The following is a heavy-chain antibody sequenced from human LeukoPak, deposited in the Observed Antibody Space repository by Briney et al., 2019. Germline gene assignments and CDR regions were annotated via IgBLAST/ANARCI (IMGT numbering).Heavy chain of an antibody. CDR1: GITLSSYG. CDR2: ISAGGDRT. Sequence: PGGSLRLSCAASGITLSSYGTTGVRQAPGKGLEWVSGISAGGDRTHYADSVKGRFTISRDNSKDTLSLQMNSLRVEDTAVYYCAKDRGYGGQGTLVTVSS. V-gene: IGHV3-23*01. CDR3: AKDRGY. J-gene: IGHJ4*02.